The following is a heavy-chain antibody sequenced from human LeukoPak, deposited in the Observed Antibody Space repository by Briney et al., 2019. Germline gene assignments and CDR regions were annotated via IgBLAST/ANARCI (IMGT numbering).Heavy chain of an antibody. V-gene: IGHV4-61*01. Sequence: PSETLSLTCTVSGGSISSSSYYWGWIRQPPGKGLEWIGYIYYSGSTNYNPSLKSRVTISVDTSKNQFSLKLSSVTAADTAVYYCARDSSTEPLAFDYWGQGTLVTVSS. CDR1: GGSISSSSYY. CDR3: ARDSSTEPLAFDY. D-gene: IGHD6-13*01. J-gene: IGHJ4*02. CDR2: IYYSGST.